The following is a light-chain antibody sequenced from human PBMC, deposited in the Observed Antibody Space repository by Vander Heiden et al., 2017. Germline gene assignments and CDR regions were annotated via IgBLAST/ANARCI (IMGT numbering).Light chain of an antibody. Sequence: EIVMKQSPATLSVSPGERATLSCRASQSVSSNLAWYQQKPGQAPRLLIYGASTRATGIPARFSGSGSGTEFTLTISSLQSEDFAVYYCQQYNNWPPGRTFGQGTKVEIK. V-gene: IGKV3-15*01. J-gene: IGKJ1*01. CDR1: QSVSSN. CDR2: GAS. CDR3: QQYNNWPPGRT.